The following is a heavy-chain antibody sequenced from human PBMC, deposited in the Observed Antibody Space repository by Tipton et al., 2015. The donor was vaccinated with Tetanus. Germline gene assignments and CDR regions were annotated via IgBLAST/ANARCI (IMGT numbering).Heavy chain of an antibody. J-gene: IGHJ5*02. V-gene: IGHV4-4*02. CDR2: IYHSGST. D-gene: IGHD2-15*01. CDR3: ARENRVVVVVAATIWFDP. Sequence: SLRLSCAVSGGSISSSNWWSWVRQPPGKGLEWIGEIYHSGSTNYNPSLKSRVTISVDKSKNQFSLKLSSVTAADTAVYYCARENRVVVVVAATIWFDPWGQGTLVTVSS. CDR1: GGSISSSNW.